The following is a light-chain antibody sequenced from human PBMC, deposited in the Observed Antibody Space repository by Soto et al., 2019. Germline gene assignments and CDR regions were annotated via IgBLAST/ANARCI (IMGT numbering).Light chain of an antibody. V-gene: IGKV1-39*01. CDR2: GVS. Sequence: DIQLTQSPSSLSASVGDEVTITCRASQGISHYLTWYQQKPGRAPTLLIYGVSTLQSGVPSRFSGGGSGTDFTLTISNLQLEDFANSYCQQSYDAQFTFGGGTRVEIK. J-gene: IGKJ4*01. CDR1: QGISHY. CDR3: QQSYDAQFT.